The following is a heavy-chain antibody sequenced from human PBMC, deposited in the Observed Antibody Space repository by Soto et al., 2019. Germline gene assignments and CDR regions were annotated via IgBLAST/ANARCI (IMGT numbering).Heavy chain of an antibody. CDR2: IYYSGST. CDR3: ARHVRESSSFSGRYYFDY. Sequence: QLQLQESGPGLVKPSETLSLTCTVSGASISSSSFYWGWIRQPPGKGLEWIASIYYSGSTFYNPSLRSRVTMSVDTSKNQFSLYLRSVTAADTAVYYCARHVRESSSFSGRYYFDYWGQGTLVTVSS. J-gene: IGHJ4*02. V-gene: IGHV4-39*01. D-gene: IGHD6-6*01. CDR1: GASISSSSFY.